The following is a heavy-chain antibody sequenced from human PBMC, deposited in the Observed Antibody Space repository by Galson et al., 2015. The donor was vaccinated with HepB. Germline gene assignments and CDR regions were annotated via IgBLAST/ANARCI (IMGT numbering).Heavy chain of an antibody. J-gene: IGHJ5*02. CDR1: GYKFINYG. CDR3: ARVHMVTTRKWFDP. Sequence: SVKVSCKASGYKFINYGINWVRQAPGQGLEWMGWISSHNGFTNYAQKFKGRVTMTTDTSTTTAYMELRSLRSDDTAVYYCARVHMVTTRKWFDPWGQGTLVTVSS. D-gene: IGHD5-12*01. CDR2: ISSHNGFT. V-gene: IGHV1-18*01.